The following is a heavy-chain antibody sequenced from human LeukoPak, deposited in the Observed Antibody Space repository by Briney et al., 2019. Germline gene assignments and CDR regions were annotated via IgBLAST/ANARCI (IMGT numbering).Heavy chain of an antibody. Sequence: VGAPRLSSVASGVTSTIHWTRWGRDAPRERVVSGRRINGEGRTINYAATVKGRFIISQDKAKNTRYLQMSSLRTEDTAMWYCTRGLLARGSPLDYWGQGTPVTVSS. CDR3: TRGLLARGSPLDY. CDR1: GVTSTIHW. D-gene: IGHD5-12*01. V-gene: IGHV3-74*01. J-gene: IGHJ4*02. CDR2: INGEGRTI.